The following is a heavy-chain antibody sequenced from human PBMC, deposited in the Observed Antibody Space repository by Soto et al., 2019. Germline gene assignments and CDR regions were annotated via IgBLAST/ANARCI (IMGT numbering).Heavy chain of an antibody. Sequence: PSETLSLTCTVSGGSISSGDYYWRWIRQPPGKGLGWIGYSYYSGSTYYNPSLKSRVTISVDTSKNQFSLKLSSVTAADTAVYYCAGSPSIAVAGAIFDYWGQGTLGTVSS. D-gene: IGHD6-19*01. J-gene: IGHJ4*02. CDR3: AGSPSIAVAGAIFDY. V-gene: IGHV4-30-4*01. CDR2: SYYSGST. CDR1: GGSISSGDYY.